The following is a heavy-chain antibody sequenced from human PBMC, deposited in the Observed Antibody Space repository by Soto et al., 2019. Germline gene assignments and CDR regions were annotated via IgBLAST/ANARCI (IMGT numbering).Heavy chain of an antibody. J-gene: IGHJ4*02. Sequence: SETLSLTCTVSGGSISSGGYYWSWIRQHPGKGLEWIGYIYYSGSTYYNPSLKSRVTISVDTSKNQFSLKLSSVTAADTAVYYCARGGSSSPDSIYGFIFDYWGQGTLVTVSS. CDR1: GGSISSGGYY. V-gene: IGHV4-31*03. D-gene: IGHD6-13*01. CDR2: IYYSGST. CDR3: ARGGSSSPDSIYGFIFDY.